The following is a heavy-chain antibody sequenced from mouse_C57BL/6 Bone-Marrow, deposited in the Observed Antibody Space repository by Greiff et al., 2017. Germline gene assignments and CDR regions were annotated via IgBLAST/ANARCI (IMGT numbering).Heavy chain of an antibody. CDR3: ARSGEAYSWFAY. Sequence: VQLQQSGAELAKPGASVKLSCKASGYTFTSYWMHWVKQRPGQGLEWIGYINPSSGYTKYTQKFKDKATLTADKSSSTAYMQLSSRTCGDSAVYYFARSGEAYSWFAYWGQGTLVTVAA. J-gene: IGHJ3*01. D-gene: IGHD2-10*01. CDR2: INPSSGYT. V-gene: IGHV1-7*01. CDR1: GYTFTSYW.